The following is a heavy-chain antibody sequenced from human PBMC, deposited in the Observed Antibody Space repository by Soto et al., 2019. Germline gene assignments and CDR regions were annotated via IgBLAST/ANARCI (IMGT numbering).Heavy chain of an antibody. CDR3: AREGGYCSGGSCHSFGFDI. Sequence: QVPLVESGGGVVQPGRSLRLSCAASGFTFSSYAIHWVRQAPGKGLEWVAVISYDGRNKYYADSVKGRFTISRDNSKNTLYLQMNSLRAEDTAVYYCAREGGYCSGGSCHSFGFDIWGQGTMVTVSS. D-gene: IGHD2-15*01. V-gene: IGHV3-30*04. CDR2: ISYDGRNK. J-gene: IGHJ3*02. CDR1: GFTFSSYA.